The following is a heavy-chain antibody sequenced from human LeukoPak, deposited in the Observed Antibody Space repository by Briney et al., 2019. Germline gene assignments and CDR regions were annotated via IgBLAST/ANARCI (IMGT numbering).Heavy chain of an antibody. CDR3: ARDHSYYFGSQTSTLDV. V-gene: IGHV4-31*03. Sequence: NASETLTLTCTFSGASISTGGYYWTWIRQPPGEGLEWIGYIYYTGSIDYNPSLKTRLGISLDTSKNQFSLKLTSVTAADTAVYYCARDHSYYFGSQTSTLDVWGQGTAVTVSS. D-gene: IGHD3-10*01. CDR1: GASISTGGYY. J-gene: IGHJ6*02. CDR2: IYYTGSI.